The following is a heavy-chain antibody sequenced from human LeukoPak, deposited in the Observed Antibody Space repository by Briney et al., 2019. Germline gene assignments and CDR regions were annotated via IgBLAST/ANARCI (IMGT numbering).Heavy chain of an antibody. CDR3: ARAKVAGAPNAFDI. V-gene: IGHV4-30-2*01. CDR1: GGSISISSGGYY. J-gene: IGHJ3*02. CDR2: IYHSGST. D-gene: IGHD2-15*01. Sequence: SQTLSLTCTVSGGSISISSGGYYWSWIRQPPGKGLEWIGYIYHSGSTYYNPSLKSRVTISVDRSKTQFSLKLSSVTAADTAVYYCARAKVAGAPNAFDIWGQGTMVTVSS.